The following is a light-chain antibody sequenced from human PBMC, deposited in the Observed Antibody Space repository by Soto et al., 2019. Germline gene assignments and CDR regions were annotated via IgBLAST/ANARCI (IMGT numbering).Light chain of an antibody. J-gene: IGKJ1*01. V-gene: IGKV1-5*03. Sequence: DIQMTQSPSTLSASVGDRVTITCRASQSISAWLAWYQQKPGKAPKLLIYKASILESGVPSRFSGSGSGTDYTLTISSLQPDDVATYYCQQYNSYWTFGPGTRVEIK. CDR3: QQYNSYWT. CDR2: KAS. CDR1: QSISAW.